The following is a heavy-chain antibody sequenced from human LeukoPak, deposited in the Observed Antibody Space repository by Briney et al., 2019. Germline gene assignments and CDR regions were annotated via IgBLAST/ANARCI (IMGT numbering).Heavy chain of an antibody. CDR1: GFAFSGDN. J-gene: IGHJ3*02. V-gene: IGHV3-21*01. D-gene: IGHD5-12*01. Sequence: GGSLRLSCAASGFAFSGDNMNWVRQAPGKGLEWVSFIGSSGSYIKYADSVKGRFTISRDNAKNSLYLQMNSLRAEDTAMYFCARDRAIDIRAYDIWGQGTMVTVSP. CDR2: IGSSGSYI. CDR3: ARDRAIDIRAYDI.